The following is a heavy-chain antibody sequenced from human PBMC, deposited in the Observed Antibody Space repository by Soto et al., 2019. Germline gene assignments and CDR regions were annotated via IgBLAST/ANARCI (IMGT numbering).Heavy chain of an antibody. CDR1: GFTCSTHW. V-gene: IGHV3-7*02. D-gene: IGHD3-22*01. Sequence: GGSLRLSCAASGFTCSTHWMTWVRQAPGKGLEWVANIKQDGSEKYYVDSVKGRFTISRDNAKNTLYLQMNSLRAEDTAMYYCARTMSSGPPYFDYWGQGTLVTVSS. CDR3: ARTMSSGPPYFDY. CDR2: IKQDGSEK. J-gene: IGHJ4*02.